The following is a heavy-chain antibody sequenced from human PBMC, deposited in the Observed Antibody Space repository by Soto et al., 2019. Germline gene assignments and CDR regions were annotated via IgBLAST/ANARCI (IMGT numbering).Heavy chain of an antibody. V-gene: IGHV3-30-3*01. Sequence: PGGSLRLSCEASGFNFRSYAMHWVRQAPGKGLEWVAVLSYDGADKYYADSVKGRFTVSRDNAKKSLFLQMNSLRVEDTAVYYCARGFGDGWYGGPDYWGQGTLVTVSS. CDR1: GFNFRSYA. CDR2: LSYDGADK. J-gene: IGHJ4*01. D-gene: IGHD6-19*01. CDR3: ARGFGDGWYGGPDY.